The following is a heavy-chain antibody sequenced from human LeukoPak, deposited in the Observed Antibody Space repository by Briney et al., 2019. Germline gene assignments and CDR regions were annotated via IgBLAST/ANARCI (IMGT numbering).Heavy chain of an antibody. CDR3: TTGYGTIDF. D-gene: IGHD4-17*01. V-gene: IGHV3-15*01. CDR1: GVSFTDAW. CDR2: IRSKAEGGTT. J-gene: IGHJ4*02. Sequence: PGGSLRLSCEVSGVSFTDAWLSWVRQAPGKGLEWVGRIRSKAEGGTTDYAAPVKGRFTISRDDSKNTVFLQMESLKMEDTAVYSCTTGYGTIDFWGQGTLVTVSS.